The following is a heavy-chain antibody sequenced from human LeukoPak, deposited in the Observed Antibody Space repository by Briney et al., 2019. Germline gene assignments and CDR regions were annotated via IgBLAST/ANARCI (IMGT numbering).Heavy chain of an antibody. V-gene: IGHV3-23*01. Sequence: PGRSLRLSCAASGFTFSSYGMHWVRQAPGKGLEWVSAISGSGDDTYYADFVKGRFTLSRDNSKNTLYLQMNSLRAEDTAVYYCARIADVGGYNFWPHWGQGTLVTVSP. D-gene: IGHD5-24*01. J-gene: IGHJ1*01. CDR3: ARIADVGGYNFWPH. CDR1: GFTFSSYG. CDR2: ISGSGDDT.